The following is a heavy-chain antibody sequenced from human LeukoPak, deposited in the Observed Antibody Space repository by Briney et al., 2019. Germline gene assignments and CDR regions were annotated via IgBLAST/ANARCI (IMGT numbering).Heavy chain of an antibody. CDR3: ATSREYQLLLDY. D-gene: IGHD2-2*01. CDR2: FDPEDGET. Sequence: ASVKVSCKVSGYTLTQLSMHWVRQAPGKELEWMGGFDPEDGETIYAQKFQGRVTMTEDTSTDTAYMELSSLRSEDTAVYYCATSREYQLLLDYWGQGTLVTVSS. V-gene: IGHV1-24*01. CDR1: GYTLTQLS. J-gene: IGHJ4*02.